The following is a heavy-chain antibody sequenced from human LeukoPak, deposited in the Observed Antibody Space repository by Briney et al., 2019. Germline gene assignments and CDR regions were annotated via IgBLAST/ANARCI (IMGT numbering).Heavy chain of an antibody. Sequence: GGSLRLSCAASGFTFSDSSMNWVRQAPGMGLEWVSSISSSSTYMYHADSVKGRFTISRDNARNSLYLQMNSLKAEDTAVYYCARFQSGSLFDYWGQGTLVTVSS. V-gene: IGHV3-21*01. J-gene: IGHJ4*02. CDR1: GFTFSDSS. CDR2: ISSSSTYM. CDR3: ARFQSGSLFDY. D-gene: IGHD1-26*01.